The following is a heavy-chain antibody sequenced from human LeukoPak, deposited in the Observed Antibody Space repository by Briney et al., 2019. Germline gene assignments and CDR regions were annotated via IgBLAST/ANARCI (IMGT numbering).Heavy chain of an antibody. Sequence: GGSLRLSCAASGFTFSTYSMNWVHQAPGKGLEWVSSITGSSSFIYYADSVKGRFTISRDNAKNSLYLQMNSLRAEDTAVYYRAVYYGENWGQGTLVTVPS. D-gene: IGHD4-17*01. CDR3: AVYYGEN. V-gene: IGHV3-21*01. CDR2: ITGSSSFI. J-gene: IGHJ4*02. CDR1: GFTFSTYS.